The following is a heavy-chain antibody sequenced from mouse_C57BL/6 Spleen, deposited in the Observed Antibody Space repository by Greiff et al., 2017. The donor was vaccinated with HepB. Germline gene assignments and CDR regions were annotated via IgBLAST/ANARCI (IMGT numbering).Heavy chain of an antibody. CDR3: AREISDGYYEGPWFAY. CDR2: IYPGDGDT. V-gene: IGHV1-82*01. J-gene: IGHJ3*01. D-gene: IGHD2-3*01. CDR1: GYAFSSSW. Sequence: VQLQQSGPELVKPGASVKISCKASGYAFSSSWMNWVKQRPGKGLEWIGRIYPGDGDTNYNGKFKGKATLTADKSSSTAYMQLSSLTSEDSAVYFCAREISDGYYEGPWFAYWGQGTLVTVSA.